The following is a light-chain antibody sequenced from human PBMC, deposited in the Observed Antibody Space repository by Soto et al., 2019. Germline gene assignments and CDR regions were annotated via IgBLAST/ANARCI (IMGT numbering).Light chain of an antibody. Sequence: QSALTQPASVSGSPGQSITISCTGTSSDVGRYNYVSWYQQHPGQAPKLMIFDVSDRPSGVSNRFSGSKSGNTASLTISGLQAEDEADYYCSSYTSSSPLVFGTGTKLTVL. CDR3: SSYTSSSPLV. CDR2: DVS. V-gene: IGLV2-14*01. J-gene: IGLJ1*01. CDR1: SSDVGRYNY.